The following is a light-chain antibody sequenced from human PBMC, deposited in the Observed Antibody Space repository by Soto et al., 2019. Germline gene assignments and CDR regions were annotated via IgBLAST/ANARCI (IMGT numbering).Light chain of an antibody. Sequence: QSVLTQPASVPGSPGQSITISCTGTSSDVGGYNYVSWYQQHPGKAPKFMIYDVSNRPSGVSNRFSGSKSGNTASLTISGLQAEDEADYYCCSYTTSNIPQLVFGTGTKLTVL. CDR3: CSYTTSNIPQLV. J-gene: IGLJ1*01. CDR2: DVS. V-gene: IGLV2-14*01. CDR1: SSDVGGYNY.